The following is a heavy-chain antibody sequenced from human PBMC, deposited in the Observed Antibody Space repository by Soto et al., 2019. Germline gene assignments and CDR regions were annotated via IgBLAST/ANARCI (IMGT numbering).Heavy chain of an antibody. CDR2: IYHSGST. CDR3: ARYSIAPRRVIDY. D-gene: IGHD6-6*01. CDR1: GGSISSGGYS. J-gene: IGHJ4*02. V-gene: IGHV4-30-2*01. Sequence: PSETLSLTCAVSGGSISSGGYSWSWIRQPPGKGLEWIGYIYHSGSTYYNPSLKSRVTISVDRSKNQFSLKLSSVTAADTAVYYCARYSIAPRRVIDYWGQGTLVTVSS.